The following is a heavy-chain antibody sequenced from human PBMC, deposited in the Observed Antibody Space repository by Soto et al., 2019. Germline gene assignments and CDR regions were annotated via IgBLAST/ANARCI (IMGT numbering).Heavy chain of an antibody. D-gene: IGHD2-15*01. Sequence: QVQLQESGPGLVKPSQTLSLTCSVSGGSISSGDYYWSWVRQHPGKGLEWIGYIFYSGSTYYNPSLKSRVTISVDTSKNQFSLKLSSVTAADTVVYYCARGGSGDIVVVAAIDYWGQGTLVTVSS. J-gene: IGHJ4*02. CDR3: ARGGSGDIVVVAAIDY. CDR1: GGSISSGDYY. V-gene: IGHV4-31*03. CDR2: IFYSGST.